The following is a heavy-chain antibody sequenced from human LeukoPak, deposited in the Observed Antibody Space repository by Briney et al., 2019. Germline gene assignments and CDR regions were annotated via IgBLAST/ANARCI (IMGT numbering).Heavy chain of an antibody. D-gene: IGHD3-22*01. J-gene: IGHJ3*02. CDR3: SGHYYDSSGPSAFDI. V-gene: IGHV3-23*01. Sequence: GGSLRLSCAASGLTFSSYAMSWVRQARGKGLEWVSAISGGGDSTYYADSVEGRFTISRDNSKNTLYLQMNSLRVEDTAVYYCSGHYYDSSGPSAFDIWGQGTMVTVSS. CDR2: ISGGGDST. CDR1: GLTFSSYA.